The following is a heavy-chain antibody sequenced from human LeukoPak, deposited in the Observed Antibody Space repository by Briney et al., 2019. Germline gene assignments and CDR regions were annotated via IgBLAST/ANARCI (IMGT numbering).Heavy chain of an antibody. Sequence: PSETLSLTCAVYGGSFSGYYWSWIRQPPGKGLEWIGEINHSGSTNYNPSLKSRVTISVDTSKNQFSLKLSSVTAADTAVYYCARLHPLRRGHYYYYMDFWGKGTTVTVSS. CDR1: GGSFSGYY. CDR2: INHSGST. J-gene: IGHJ6*03. D-gene: IGHD4-17*01. CDR3: ARLHPLRRGHYYYYMDF. V-gene: IGHV4-34*01.